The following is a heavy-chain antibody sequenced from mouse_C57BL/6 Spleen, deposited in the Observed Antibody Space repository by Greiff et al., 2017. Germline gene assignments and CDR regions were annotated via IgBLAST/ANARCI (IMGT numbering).Heavy chain of an antibody. CDR3: ARRCGSGYGALDY. Sequence: QVQLQQSGPGLVAPSQSLSITCTVSGFSLTSYGVHWVRQPPGKGLEWLVVIWSDGSTTYNSALNSRLSISKDNSKSQVFLKMNSLQTDDTAMYYCARRCGSGYGALDYWGQGTSVTVSS. V-gene: IGHV2-6*03. CDR1: GFSLTSYG. CDR2: IWSDGST. D-gene: IGHD1-1*01. J-gene: IGHJ4*01.